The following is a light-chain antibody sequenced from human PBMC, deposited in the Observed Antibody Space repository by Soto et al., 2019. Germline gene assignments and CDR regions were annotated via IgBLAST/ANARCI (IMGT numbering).Light chain of an antibody. CDR3: SSYAGSKTL. V-gene: IGLV2-8*01. Sequence: QSALTQPPSASGSPGQSVTISCTGTSSDVGGYNYVSWYQQHPGKAPKLMIYEVSKRPSGVPDRFSGSKSGNTAFLTVSGLQAEDEADYYCSSYAGSKTLFGGGTKVTVL. J-gene: IGLJ2*01. CDR1: SSDVGGYNY. CDR2: EVS.